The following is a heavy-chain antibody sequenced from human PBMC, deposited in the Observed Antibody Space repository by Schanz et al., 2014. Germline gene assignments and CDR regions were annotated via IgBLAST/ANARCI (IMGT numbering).Heavy chain of an antibody. CDR1: GFSFSGFA. V-gene: IGHV3-30*04. Sequence: QVQLEESGGGVVQPGGSLRLSCVASGFSFSGFAVHWVRQAPGKGLEWVSIVSHDGFTKHYADSVRGRFTLSRDNSKNTVYLQMNSLRAEDTALYHCARDSDRHVIVGHYGLDVWGQGTTVIVS. CDR2: VSHDGFTK. CDR3: ARDSDRHVIVGHYGLDV. J-gene: IGHJ6*02. D-gene: IGHD2-21*01.